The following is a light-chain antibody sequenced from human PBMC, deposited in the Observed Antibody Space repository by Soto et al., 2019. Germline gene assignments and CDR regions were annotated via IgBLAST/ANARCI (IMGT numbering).Light chain of an antibody. J-gene: IGLJ2*01. Sequence: QSPLTQPASVSGSPGQSITIPCTGTSSDVGGYNYVAWYQHHPGKAPKLMIYEVSNRPSGISNRFSVSKSGNTASLTISGLQAEDEADYSCSSYISSNTVVFGGGTTVTVL. CDR2: EVS. CDR1: SSDVGGYNY. V-gene: IGLV2-14*01. CDR3: SSYISSNTVV.